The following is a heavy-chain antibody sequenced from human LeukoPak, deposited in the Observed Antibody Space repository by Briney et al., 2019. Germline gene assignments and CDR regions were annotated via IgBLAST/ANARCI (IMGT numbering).Heavy chain of an antibody. J-gene: IGHJ4*02. Sequence: ASVKVSCKASGYTFTSYGISWVRQAPGQGLEWMGWISAYNGNTNYAQKLQGRVTMTRNTSISTAYMELSSLRSEDTAVYYCARGFGGSYYGPLDYWGQGTLVTVSS. D-gene: IGHD1-26*01. V-gene: IGHV1-18*01. CDR1: GYTFTSYG. CDR2: ISAYNGNT. CDR3: ARGFGGSYYGPLDY.